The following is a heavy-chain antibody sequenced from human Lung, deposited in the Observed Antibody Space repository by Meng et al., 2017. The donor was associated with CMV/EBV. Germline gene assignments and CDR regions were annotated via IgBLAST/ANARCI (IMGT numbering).Heavy chain of an antibody. Sequence: ASXXVSXKASGYTFTAYIMHWLRQAPGQGLEWVGWINPHSGGTNYAQKFQGRVTMNRDTSISTAYMELSRLRSDDTDVYYCATIGGLYYDFWNYWGRGTLVTVSS. V-gene: IGHV1-2*02. J-gene: IGHJ4*02. CDR2: INPHSGGT. D-gene: IGHD3-3*01. CDR1: GYTFTAYI. CDR3: ATIGGLYYDFWNY.